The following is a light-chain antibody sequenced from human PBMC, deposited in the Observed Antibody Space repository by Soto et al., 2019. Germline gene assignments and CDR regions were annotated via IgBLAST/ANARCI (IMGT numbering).Light chain of an antibody. Sequence: QSVLTQPASVSGSPGQSITISCTGTSSDVGGYNYVSWYQDHPGKAPKLMIFHVSNRPSGVSNRFSGSKSGNTASLTISGLQPADVADYYCSSYTTSNTRQIVFGTGTKVTVL. V-gene: IGLV2-14*03. J-gene: IGLJ1*01. CDR3: SSYTTSNTRQIV. CDR2: HVS. CDR1: SSDVGGYNY.